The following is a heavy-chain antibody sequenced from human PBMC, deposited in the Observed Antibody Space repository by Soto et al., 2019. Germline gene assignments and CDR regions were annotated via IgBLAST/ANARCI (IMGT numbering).Heavy chain of an antibody. D-gene: IGHD4-4*01. CDR2: ISGSGNYT. Sequence: GSLRLSCAASGFTFSSYSMNWVRQAPGKGLEWVSSISGSGNYTHYADFLRGRFTISRDNAKTSLYLQMNSLRAEDTAVYYCAREGINNYNEYYFDSWGQGTVVTVSS. J-gene: IGHJ4*02. CDR1: GFTFSSYS. CDR3: AREGINNYNEYYFDS. V-gene: IGHV3-21*01.